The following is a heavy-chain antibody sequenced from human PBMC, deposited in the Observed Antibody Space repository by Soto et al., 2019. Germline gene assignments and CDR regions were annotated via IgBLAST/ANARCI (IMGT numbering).Heavy chain of an antibody. CDR1: GFSFSSSV. V-gene: IGHV3-30-3*01. CDR3: ARDTLSLYGDYGLWHFDL. J-gene: IGHJ2*01. D-gene: IGHD4-17*01. CDR2: ISYDGSNK. Sequence: VQLVESGGGVVQPGRSLRLSCAASGFSFSSSVMHWVRQAPGKGLEWVAVISYDGSNKNHADSVKGRFTISRDNSKNTLYLQMGSLRPEDTALYYCARDTLSLYGDYGLWHFDLWGRGTQVSVSS.